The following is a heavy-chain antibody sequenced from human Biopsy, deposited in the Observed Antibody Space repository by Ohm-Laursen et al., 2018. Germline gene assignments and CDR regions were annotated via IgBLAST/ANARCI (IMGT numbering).Heavy chain of an antibody. CDR1: GYTFTTYY. CDR2: INPGGNST. J-gene: IGHJ4*02. CDR3: VLASFDY. V-gene: IGHV1-46*01. Sequence: GASVKVSCNVSGYTFTTYYIHWVRQAPGQGLGWMGIINPGGNSTAYTQNFQGRVTMTWDTSTTTVYMELSSLRSEDTAVYYCVLASFDYWGQGTLVTVSS.